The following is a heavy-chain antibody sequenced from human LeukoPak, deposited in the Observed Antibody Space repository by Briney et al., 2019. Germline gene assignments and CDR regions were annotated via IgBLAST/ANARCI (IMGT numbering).Heavy chain of an antibody. Sequence: GGSLRLSCAASGFTFSSYWMHWVRQAPGKGLVWVSRINSDGSSTSYADSVKGRFTISRDNAKNTLYLQMNSLRAEDTAVYYCARAWSDPRRFDPWGQGTLVTVSS. CDR1: GFTFSSYW. CDR3: ARAWSDPRRFDP. CDR2: INSDGSST. J-gene: IGHJ5*02. D-gene: IGHD3-3*01. V-gene: IGHV3-74*01.